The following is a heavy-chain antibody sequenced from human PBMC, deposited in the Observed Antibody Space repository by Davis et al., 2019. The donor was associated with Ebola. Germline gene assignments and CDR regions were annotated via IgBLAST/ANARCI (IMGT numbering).Heavy chain of an antibody. CDR3: ARVDSFGVALNYYYYGMDV. J-gene: IGHJ6*02. CDR2: ISAYNGNT. V-gene: IGHV1-18*01. Sequence: AASVKVSCKASGYTFTSYGISWVRQAPGQGLEWMGWISAYNGNTNYAQKLQGRVTMTTDTSTSTAYMELRSLRSDDTAVYYCARVDSFGVALNYYYYGMDVWGQGTTVTVSS. D-gene: IGHD3-3*01. CDR1: GYTFTSYG.